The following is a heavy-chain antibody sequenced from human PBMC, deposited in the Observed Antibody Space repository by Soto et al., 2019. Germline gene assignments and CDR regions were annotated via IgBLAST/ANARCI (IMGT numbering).Heavy chain of an antibody. CDR1: GFTFSSYS. Sequence: EVQLVESGGGLVQPGGSLRLSCAASGFTFSSYSMNWVRQAPGKGLEWVSYISSSSSTIYYADSVKGRFTISRDNAKNSLYLQMNSLRAEDTAVYYCAREPGYCTNGVCLDDAFDIWGQGTMVTVSS. CDR2: ISSSSSTI. D-gene: IGHD2-8*01. V-gene: IGHV3-48*01. CDR3: AREPGYCTNGVCLDDAFDI. J-gene: IGHJ3*02.